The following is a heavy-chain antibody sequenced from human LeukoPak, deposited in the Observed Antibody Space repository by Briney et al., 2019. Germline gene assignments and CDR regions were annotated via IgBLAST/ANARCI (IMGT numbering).Heavy chain of an antibody. J-gene: IGHJ3*02. Sequence: GGSLRLSCAASGFTFDDYAMHWVRQAPGKGLEWVSGISWNSGSIGYADSVKGRFTISRDNAKNSLYLQMNSLRAEDTALYYCAKDMKAVAENAFDIWGQGTMVTVSS. D-gene: IGHD6-19*01. CDR1: GFTFDDYA. V-gene: IGHV3-9*01. CDR3: AKDMKAVAENAFDI. CDR2: ISWNSGSI.